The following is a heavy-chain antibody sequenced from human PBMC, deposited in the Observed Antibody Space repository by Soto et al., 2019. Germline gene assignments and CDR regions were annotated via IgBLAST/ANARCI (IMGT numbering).Heavy chain of an antibody. J-gene: IGHJ4*02. V-gene: IGHV3-48*01. CDR1: GFTFSDHG. CDR3: ARDNNWSIDY. D-gene: IGHD1-1*01. Sequence: GGALRLSRLASGFTFSDHGMNWVRQAPGKGLEWISYIDSTGKTIYYRDSVKGRFTISRDKAKNSLYLQMNSLRVEDTAVYYCARDNNWSIDYWGQGTLVTVSS. CDR2: IDSTGKTI.